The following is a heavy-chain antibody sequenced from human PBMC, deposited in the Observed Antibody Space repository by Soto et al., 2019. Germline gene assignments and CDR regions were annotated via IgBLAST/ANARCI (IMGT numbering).Heavy chain of an antibody. CDR3: AKGGGYDFWSGYYSPGFDY. CDR2: ISGSGGST. CDR1: GFTFSSYA. D-gene: IGHD3-3*01. V-gene: IGHV3-23*01. Sequence: GGSLRLSCAASGFTFSSYAMSWVRQAPGKGLEWVSAISGSGGSTYYADSVKGRFTTSRDNSKNTLYLQMNSLRAEDTAVYYCAKGGGYDFWSGYYSPGFDYWGQGALVTVSS. J-gene: IGHJ4*02.